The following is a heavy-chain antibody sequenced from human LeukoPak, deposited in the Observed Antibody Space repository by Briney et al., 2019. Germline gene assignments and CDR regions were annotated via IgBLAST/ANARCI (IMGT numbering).Heavy chain of an antibody. CDR3: ARGAVRGVIIINGYYYYMDV. J-gene: IGHJ6*03. CDR1: GYSISSGYH. V-gene: IGHV4-38-2*02. Sequence: SETLSLTCTVSGYSISSGYHWGWIRQPPGKGLEWIGEVNHSGGTNYNPSLKSRVTISVDTSKNQFSLKLSSVTAADTAVYYCARGAVRGVIIINGYYYYMDVWGKGTTVTISS. D-gene: IGHD3-10*01. CDR2: VNHSGGT.